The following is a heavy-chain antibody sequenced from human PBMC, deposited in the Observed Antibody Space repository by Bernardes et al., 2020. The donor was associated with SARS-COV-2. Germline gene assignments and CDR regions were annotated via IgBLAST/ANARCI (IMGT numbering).Heavy chain of an antibody. CDR2: IYTSGST. D-gene: IGHD3-22*01. J-gene: IGHJ4*02. V-gene: IGHV4-61*02. CDR1: GGSVSIGSDY. CDR3: ARIKVYYDSNGQPAYYFDY. Sequence: TLSLPCTVPGGSVSIGSDYWNWVRQPAGKGLEWIGRIYTSGSTQYNPSLTSRVTISIDTSMNQFSLKLSSVTAADTAVYYCARIKVYYDSNGQPAYYFDYWGQGTLVTVSS.